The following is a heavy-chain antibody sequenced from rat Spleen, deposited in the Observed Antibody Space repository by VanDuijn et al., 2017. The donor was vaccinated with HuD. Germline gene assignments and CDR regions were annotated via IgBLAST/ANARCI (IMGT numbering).Heavy chain of an antibody. J-gene: IGHJ2*01. CDR1: GFTFSDYA. D-gene: IGHD1-11*01. CDR3: ARRVYGEDYFDY. Sequence: EVRLVKSGGGLVRPGRSLKLSCAASGFTFSDYAMAWVRQAPTKGLEWVATISLDGTRTYHRDSVKGRFTISRDNAKSSLYLQMNSLKSEDTATYYCARRVYGEDYFDYWGQGVMVTVSS. V-gene: IGHV5-29*01. CDR2: ISLDGTRT.